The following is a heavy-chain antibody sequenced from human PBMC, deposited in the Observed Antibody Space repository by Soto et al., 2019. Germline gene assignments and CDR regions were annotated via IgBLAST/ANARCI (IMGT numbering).Heavy chain of an antibody. D-gene: IGHD2-15*01. V-gene: IGHV1-3*01. CDR2: INAGNGNT. Sequence: ASVKVSCKASGYTFTSYAMHWVRQAPGQRLEWMGWINAGNGNTKYSQKFQGRVTITRDTSASTAYMELSSLRSEDTAVYYCARGYCSGGSCYRRYFDYWGQGTLVTVSS. J-gene: IGHJ4*02. CDR1: GYTFTSYA. CDR3: ARGYCSGGSCYRRYFDY.